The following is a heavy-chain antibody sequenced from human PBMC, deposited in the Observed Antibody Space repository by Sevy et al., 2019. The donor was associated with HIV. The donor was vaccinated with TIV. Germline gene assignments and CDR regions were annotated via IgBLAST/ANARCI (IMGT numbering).Heavy chain of an antibody. CDR3: AKAEGGYDSSGYYYGYFDY. V-gene: IGHV3-23*01. D-gene: IGHD3-22*01. J-gene: IGHJ4*02. CDR1: GFTFSSYA. CDR2: ISGSGGST. Sequence: GGSLRLSCAASGFTFSSYAMSWVRQAPGKGLEWVSAISGSGGSTYYADSVKGRFTISRDNSKNTLYLQMNSLGAEDTAVYYCAKAEGGYDSSGYYYGYFDYWGQGTLVTVSS.